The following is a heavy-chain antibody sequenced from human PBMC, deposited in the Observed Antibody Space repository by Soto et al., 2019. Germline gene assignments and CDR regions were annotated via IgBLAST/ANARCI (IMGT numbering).Heavy chain of an antibody. CDR3: ARPSPRWSYHYGMDV. Sequence: QLVESGGRGVQPGRALRLSCEASAFTFSSYSMHWVRQAPGRGLEWVALISFDGTKEYYADSVKGRFIISRDNSKSMVYLQMDSLRPDDTAIYYCARPSPRWSYHYGMDVWGQGTTVTVSS. CDR1: AFTFSSYS. V-gene: IGHV3-30*03. J-gene: IGHJ6*02. D-gene: IGHD2-15*01. CDR2: ISFDGTKE.